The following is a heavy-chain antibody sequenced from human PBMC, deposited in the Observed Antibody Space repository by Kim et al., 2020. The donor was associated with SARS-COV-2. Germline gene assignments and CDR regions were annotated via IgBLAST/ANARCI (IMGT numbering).Heavy chain of an antibody. CDR2: IKQDGSVK. CDR1: GFTFTTYW. V-gene: IGHV3-7*01. J-gene: IGHJ4*02. D-gene: IGHD6-25*01. CDR3: VRNRGFNSFDY. Sequence: GSLRLSCAASGFTFTTYWMTWVRQAPGKGLEWVANIKQDGSVKSYVDSVRGRFTISRDNAKTSLYLQMNSLRDEDTAVYYCVRNRGFNSFDYWGQGTLV.